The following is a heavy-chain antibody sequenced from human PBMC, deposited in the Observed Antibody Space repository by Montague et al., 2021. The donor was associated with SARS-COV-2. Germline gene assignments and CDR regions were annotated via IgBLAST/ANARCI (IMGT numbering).Heavy chain of an antibody. D-gene: IGHD4-23*01. CDR3: ARLRGDYGGTYDTFDI. CDR2: IYYSGST. J-gene: IGHJ3*02. Sequence: SETLSLTCTVSGGSISSRSYYWGWIRQPPGKGLEWTGSIYYSGSTYYNPSLKSRVTISVDTSKNQFSLKLSSVTAADTAVYYCARLRGDYGGTYDTFDIWGQGTMVTGSS. CDR1: GGSISSRSYY. V-gene: IGHV4-39*01.